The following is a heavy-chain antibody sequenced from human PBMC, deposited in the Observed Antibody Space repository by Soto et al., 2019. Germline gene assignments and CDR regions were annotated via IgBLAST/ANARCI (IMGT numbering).Heavy chain of an antibody. D-gene: IGHD1-7*01. CDR1: GYTFTSYG. V-gene: IGHV1-18*01. CDR3: ARVITGTTFYYYYGMDV. CDR2: ISAYNGNT. Sequence: QVQLVQSGAEVKKPGASVKVSCKASGYTFTSYGISWVRQAPGQGLEWMGWISAYNGNTNYAQKLQGRVTMTTDTPTSTAYMELRSLRSDDTAVYYCARVITGTTFYYYYGMDVWGQGTTVTVSS. J-gene: IGHJ6*02.